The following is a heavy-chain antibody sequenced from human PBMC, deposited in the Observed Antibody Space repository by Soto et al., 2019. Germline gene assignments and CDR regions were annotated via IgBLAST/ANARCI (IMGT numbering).Heavy chain of an antibody. V-gene: IGHV3-7*01. CDR2: MNPDGSTK. CDR3: ARHCHYCIDV. D-gene: IGHD2-21*02. J-gene: IGHJ6*03. CDR1: GFTFSNSW. Sequence: EAQLVESGGGLVQPGGSLRLSCAASGFTFSNSWMTWVRQTPGKGLEWVANMNPDGSTKNYVDSVKGRFTISRDNAQNARYLQMNSLRAEDTAVFYCARHCHYCIDVWGRGTTVTVSS.